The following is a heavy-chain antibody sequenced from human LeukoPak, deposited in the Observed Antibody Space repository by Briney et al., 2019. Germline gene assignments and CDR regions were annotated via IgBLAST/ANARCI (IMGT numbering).Heavy chain of an antibody. CDR1: GFTLRSSW. CDR3: ARDVAAPGGVYFDY. J-gene: IGHJ4*02. CDR2: INTDGSNT. D-gene: IGHD3-16*01. V-gene: IGHV3-74*01. Sequence: GGSLRLSCAASGFTLRSSWMHWVRQAPGKGLVWVSCINTDGSNTNYADSVKGRFTFSRDNAKNTLYLQMNSLRVEDTAVYYCARDVAAPGGVYFDYWGQGTLVTVSS.